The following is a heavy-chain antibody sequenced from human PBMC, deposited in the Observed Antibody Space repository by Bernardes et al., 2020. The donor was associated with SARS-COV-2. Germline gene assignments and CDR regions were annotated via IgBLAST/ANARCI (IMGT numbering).Heavy chain of an antibody. J-gene: IGHJ2*01. CDR2: IYSDGTT. CDR1: GFIVSNKY. CDR3: ARGEAVTILGVPIRGRWYFDL. D-gene: IGHD3-3*01. V-gene: IGHV3-66*02. Sequence: GGSLRLSCAASGFIVSNKYMTWVRQAPGKGLEWVSVIYSDGTTFYTDSVKGRFTISRDNSKNTFYLQMNSLRVEDAAVYYCARGEAVTILGVPIRGRWYFDLWGRGTQVSVSS.